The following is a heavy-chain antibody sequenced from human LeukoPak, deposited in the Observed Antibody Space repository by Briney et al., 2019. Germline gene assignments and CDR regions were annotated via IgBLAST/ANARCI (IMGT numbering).Heavy chain of an antibody. CDR2: INPSGGST. J-gene: IGHJ4*02. CDR1: GYTFTSYY. Sequence: ASVKVSCKASGYTFTSYYMHWVRQAPGQGLEWMGIINPSGGSTSYAQKFQGRVTMTRDTPTSTVYMELSSLRSEDTAVYYCARAYSSGWYLDYWGQGTLVTVSS. V-gene: IGHV1-46*01. CDR3: ARAYSSGWYLDY. D-gene: IGHD6-19*01.